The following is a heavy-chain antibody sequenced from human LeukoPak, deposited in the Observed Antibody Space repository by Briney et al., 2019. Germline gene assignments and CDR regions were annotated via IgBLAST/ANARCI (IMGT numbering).Heavy chain of an antibody. Sequence: GGSLRLSCAASGLTFSSNSMTWVRQTPGKGLEWVSGISGSGDSTFYADSVKGRFTISRDSSRNTLYLQMGSLRPEDTAVYYCTKWSGFGDDWGQGTLVTVSS. J-gene: IGHJ4*02. CDR1: GLTFSSNS. D-gene: IGHD3-10*01. V-gene: IGHV3-23*01. CDR2: ISGSGDST. CDR3: TKWSGFGDD.